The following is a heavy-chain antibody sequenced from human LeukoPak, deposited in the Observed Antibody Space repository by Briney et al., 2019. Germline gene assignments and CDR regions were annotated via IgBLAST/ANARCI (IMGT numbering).Heavy chain of an antibody. V-gene: IGHV4-31*03. CDR3: ARLDGSSTSCYNCGFDP. CDR1: GGSISSGGYY. D-gene: IGHD2-2*02. J-gene: IGHJ5*02. Sequence: SQTLSLTCTVSGGSISSGGYYWSWIRQHPGKGLEWIGYIYYSGSTYYNPSLKSRVTISVDTSKNQFSLKLSSVTAADTAVYYCARLDGSSTSCYNCGFDPWGQGTLVTVSS. CDR2: IYYSGST.